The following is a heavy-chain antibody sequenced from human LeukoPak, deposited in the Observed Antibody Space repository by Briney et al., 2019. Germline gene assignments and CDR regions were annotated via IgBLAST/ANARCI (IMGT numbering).Heavy chain of an antibody. Sequence: GASVKVSCKASGYTFTSYDINWVRQATGQGLEWMGWMNPNSGNTGYVQKFQGRVTMTRNTSISTAYMELSSLRSEDTAVYYCARVPRVAQFDPWGQGTLATVSS. J-gene: IGHJ5*02. CDR3: ARVPRVAQFDP. CDR2: MNPNSGNT. CDR1: GYTFTSYD. D-gene: IGHD2-15*01. V-gene: IGHV1-8*01.